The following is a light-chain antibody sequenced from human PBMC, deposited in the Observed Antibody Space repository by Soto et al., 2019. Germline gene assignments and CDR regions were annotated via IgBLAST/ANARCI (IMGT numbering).Light chain of an antibody. J-gene: IGKJ4*01. Sequence: DIVMTQSPLSLPVTPGEPASISCRSSQSLLHSNGYNYLDWYLQKPGQSPQLLIYLGSNRASGVPDRFSGSGSGTDFTLKISRVEAEDVGVYYCMQALQTPRNTFGGGTKVEIK. CDR3: MQALQTPRNT. V-gene: IGKV2-28*01. CDR2: LGS. CDR1: QSLLHSNGYNY.